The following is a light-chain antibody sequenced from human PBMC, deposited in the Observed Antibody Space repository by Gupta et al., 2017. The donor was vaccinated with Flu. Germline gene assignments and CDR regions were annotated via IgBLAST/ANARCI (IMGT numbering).Light chain of an antibody. V-gene: IGKV1-39*01. CDR2: AAS. CDR1: QSISSY. CDR3: QKSYRTKGT. J-gene: IGKJ1*01. Sequence: DIQLTQSPSSLSASVGDRVTITCRASQSISSYLNWYQQKPGKAPKLLIYAASSLQSGVPSRGSGSGSGTDFTLTISSLQPEDVATYYCQKSYRTKGTFGQGTKVEIK.